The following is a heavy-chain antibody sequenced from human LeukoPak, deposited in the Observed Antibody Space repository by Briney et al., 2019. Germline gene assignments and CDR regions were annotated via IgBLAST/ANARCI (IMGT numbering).Heavy chain of an antibody. CDR1: GGSISSYY. J-gene: IGHJ6*03. CDR2: IYYSGST. D-gene: IGHD3-10*01. Sequence: SETLSLTCTVSGGSISSYYWSWIRQPPGKGLEWIGYIYYSGSTNYNPSLKSRVTISVDTSKKQFSLKLTSVTAADTAVYYCARARVVRGLIINNKRDYYMDVWGKGTTVTVSS. V-gene: IGHV4-59*12. CDR3: ARARVVRGLIINNKRDYYMDV.